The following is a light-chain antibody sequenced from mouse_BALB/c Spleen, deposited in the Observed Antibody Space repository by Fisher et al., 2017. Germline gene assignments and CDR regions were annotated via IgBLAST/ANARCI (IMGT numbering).Light chain of an antibody. CDR2: DTS. J-gene: IGKJ5*01. CDR3: QQWSSYLLT. V-gene: IGKV4-55*01. CDR1: SSVNY. Sequence: IVLTQTPAIMSASLGEKVTMSCRASSSVNYMYWYQQKPGSSPRLLIYDTSNLASGVPVRFSGSGSGTSYSLTISRMEAEDAATYYCQQWSSYLLTFGAGTKLELK.